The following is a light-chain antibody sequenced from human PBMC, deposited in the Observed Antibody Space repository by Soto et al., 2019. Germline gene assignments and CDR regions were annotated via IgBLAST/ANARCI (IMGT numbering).Light chain of an antibody. Sequence: QSVLTQPPSVSGAPGQRVTISCTGSSSNIGAGYDVHWYQQLPGTAPKLLIYGNSNRPSGVPDRFSGSKSGTSASLAITGLEEEDEADYYCPSYDSSLRGVVFGGGTKLTVL. CDR2: GNS. J-gene: IGLJ2*01. CDR3: PSYDSSLRGVV. CDR1: SSNIGAGYD. V-gene: IGLV1-40*01.